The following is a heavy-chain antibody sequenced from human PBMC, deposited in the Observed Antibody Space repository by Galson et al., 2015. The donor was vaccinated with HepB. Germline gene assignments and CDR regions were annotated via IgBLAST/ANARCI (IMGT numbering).Heavy chain of an antibody. D-gene: IGHD6-6*01. Sequence: SLRLSCAVSGFTFTSNSMNWVRQAPGKGLEWVSSISSSSTYIYYADSVKGRFTISRDTAKNSLYLQMNSLRAEDTAVYYCARGIGIASLYFDYWGRGTLVTVSS. J-gene: IGHJ4*02. CDR1: GFTFTSNS. V-gene: IGHV3-21*01. CDR3: ARGIGIASLYFDY. CDR2: ISSSSTYI.